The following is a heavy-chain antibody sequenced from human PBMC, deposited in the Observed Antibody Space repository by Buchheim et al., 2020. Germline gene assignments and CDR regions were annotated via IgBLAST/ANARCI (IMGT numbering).Heavy chain of an antibody. J-gene: IGHJ4*02. Sequence: EVQLAESGGGLVQPGGSLRLSCAASGFNFSDHYMDWVRQVPGKGLEWVGRTGNKANYYSTQYAASVKGRFTISRADSMNSVFLQMNSLKSEDTGVYYCARGYYDSSGAQGMEYWGQGAL. V-gene: IGHV3-72*01. D-gene: IGHD3-22*01. CDR1: GFNFSDHY. CDR2: TGNKANYYST. CDR3: ARGYYDSSGAQGMEY.